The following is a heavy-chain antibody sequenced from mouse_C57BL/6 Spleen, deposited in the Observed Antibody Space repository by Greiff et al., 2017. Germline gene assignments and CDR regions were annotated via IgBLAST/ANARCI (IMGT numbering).Heavy chain of an antibody. J-gene: IGHJ1*03. CDR1: GFSLTSYG. CDR2: IWSGGST. V-gene: IGHV2-2*01. Sequence: QVQLQQSGPGLVQPSQSLSITCTVSGFSLTSYGVHWVRQSPGKGLEWLGVIWSGGSTDYNAAFISRLSISKDNSKSQVFFKMNSLQADVTAIYYCARNDWYFDVWGTGTTVTVSS. CDR3: ARNDWYFDV.